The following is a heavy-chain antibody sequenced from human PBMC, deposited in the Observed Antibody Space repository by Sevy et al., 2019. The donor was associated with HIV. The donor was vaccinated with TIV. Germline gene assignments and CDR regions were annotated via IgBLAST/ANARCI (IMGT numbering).Heavy chain of an antibody. CDR2: ISDSGGST. D-gene: IGHD3-3*01. CDR3: AGIFGDLFDY. Sequence: GGSLRLSCAASGFTFSSYAMSWVRQAPGKGLEWVSDISDSGGSTYYADSVKGRFTISRDNSKNTLYLQMNSLGAEDTAVYYCAGIFGDLFDYWGQGTLVTVSS. V-gene: IGHV3-23*01. CDR1: GFTFSSYA. J-gene: IGHJ4*02.